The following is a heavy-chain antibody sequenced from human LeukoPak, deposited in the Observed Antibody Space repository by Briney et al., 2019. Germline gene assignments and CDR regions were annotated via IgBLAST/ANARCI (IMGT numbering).Heavy chain of an antibody. J-gene: IGHJ4*02. CDR2: ISWNSGSI. D-gene: IGHD1-26*01. V-gene: IGHV3-9*01. CDR1: GFTFDDYA. CDR3: AMSGWSYYAGMRY. Sequence: PGRSLRLSCAASGFTFDDYALHWVRQAPGKGLEWVSGISWNSGSIGYADSVKGRFTISRDNAKNSLYLQMNSLRAEDTALYYCAMSGWSYYAGMRYWGQGTLVTVSA.